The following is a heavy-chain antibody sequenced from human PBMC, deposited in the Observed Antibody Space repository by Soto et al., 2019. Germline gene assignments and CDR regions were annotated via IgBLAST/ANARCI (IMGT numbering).Heavy chain of an antibody. CDR3: ARGSITIFGVVINENWFDP. V-gene: IGHV3-11*06. D-gene: IGHD3-3*01. CDR1: GFTFSDYY. CDR2: ISSSSSYT. Sequence: QVQLVESGGGLVKPGGSLRLSCAASGFTFSDYYMSWIRQAPGKGLEWVSYISSSSSYTNYADSVKGRFTISRDNAKNSQYLQINSLGAEDTGVYYRARGSITIFGVVINENWFDPWGQGALVTVFS. J-gene: IGHJ5*02.